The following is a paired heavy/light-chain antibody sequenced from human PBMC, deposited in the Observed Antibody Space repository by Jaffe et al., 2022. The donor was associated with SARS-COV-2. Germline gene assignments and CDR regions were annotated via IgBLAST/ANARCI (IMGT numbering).Heavy chain of an antibody. CDR1: GFTFSSYG. V-gene: IGHV3-33*01. D-gene: IGHD3-10*01. J-gene: IGHJ6*02. Sequence: QVQLVESGGGVVQPGRSLRLSCAASGFTFSSYGMHWVRQAPGKGLEWVAVIWYDGSNKYYADSVKGRFTISRDSSKNTVSLQMNSLRAEDTAVYYCARQHGSGDRWYYYGMDVWGQGTTVTVSS. CDR2: IWYDGSNK. CDR3: ARQHGSGDRWYYYGMDV.
Light chain of an antibody. J-gene: IGLJ3*02. Sequence: QSALTQPPSASGSPGQSVTISCTGTSSDVGSYNYVSWYQQHPGKAPKLMIYEVSTRPSGVPDRFSGSKSGNTASLTVSGLQAEDEADYYCSSYAGNNNLVFGGGTKLTVL. CDR3: SSYAGNNNLV. CDR1: SSDVGSYNY. V-gene: IGLV2-8*01. CDR2: EVS.